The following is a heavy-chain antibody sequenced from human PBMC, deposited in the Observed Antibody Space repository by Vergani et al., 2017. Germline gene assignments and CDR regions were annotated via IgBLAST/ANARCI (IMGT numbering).Heavy chain of an antibody. Sequence: EVQLVESGGGLVQPGGSLRLSCAASGFTFSSYDMHWVRQATGKGLEWVSAIGTAGDPYYPGSVKGRFTISRENAKNYLYLQMNSLRAGDTAVYYCARARGSYDILTGYRYYYMDVWGKGTTVTVSS. CDR3: ARARGSYDILTGYRYYYMDV. CDR2: IGTAGDP. CDR1: GFTFSSYD. D-gene: IGHD3-9*01. J-gene: IGHJ6*03. V-gene: IGHV3-13*05.